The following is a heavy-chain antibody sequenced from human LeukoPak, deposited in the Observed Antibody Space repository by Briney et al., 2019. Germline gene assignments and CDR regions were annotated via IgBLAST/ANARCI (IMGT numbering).Heavy chain of an antibody. J-gene: IGHJ4*02. Sequence: PSDTLSLTCTVSGVSISSSYWSWVRQPPGKGLEWVGYIYYSGDSNYNPSLKSRATISVDTSKSQFSLKVSSVTAADTAIYYCARHTYARPFDSWGQGTPVTVSS. D-gene: IGHD6-6*01. CDR2: IYYSGDS. CDR1: GVSISSSY. V-gene: IGHV4-59*08. CDR3: ARHTYARPFDS.